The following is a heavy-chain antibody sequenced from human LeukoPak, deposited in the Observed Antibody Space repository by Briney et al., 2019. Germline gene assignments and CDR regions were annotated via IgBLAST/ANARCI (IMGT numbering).Heavy chain of an antibody. CDR3: ARDYGGKFDY. V-gene: IGHV4-59*01. CDR2: IYSSGTT. J-gene: IGHJ4*02. D-gene: IGHD4-17*01. Sequence: SETLSLTCTVSGGSISGYYWSWIRQPPGKGLEWIGYIYSSGTTNYNPSLKSRVTISVDTSKNQFSLKLSSVTAADTAVYYCARDYGGKFDYWGQGTLVTVSS. CDR1: GGSISGYY.